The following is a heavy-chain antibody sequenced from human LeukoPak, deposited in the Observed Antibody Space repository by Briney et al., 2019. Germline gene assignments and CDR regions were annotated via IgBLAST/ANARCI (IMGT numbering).Heavy chain of an antibody. CDR1: GYTFTSYG. D-gene: IGHD2-15*01. CDR2: INPSGGST. CDR3: ARDSPYCSGGSCYSDYFDY. J-gene: IGHJ4*02. V-gene: IGHV1-46*01. Sequence: ASVKVSCKASGYTFTSYGISWVRQAPGQGLEWMGIINPSGGSTSYAQKFQGRVTMTRDTSTSTVYMELSSLRSEDTAVYYCARDSPYCSGGSCYSDYFDYWGQGTLVTVSS.